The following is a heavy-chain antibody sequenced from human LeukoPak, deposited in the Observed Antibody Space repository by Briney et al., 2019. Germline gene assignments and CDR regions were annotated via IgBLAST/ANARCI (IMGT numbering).Heavy chain of an antibody. V-gene: IGHV3-23*01. CDR2: ISGSGGST. CDR1: GFTFSSYG. J-gene: IGHJ4*02. D-gene: IGHD3-22*01. Sequence: PGGSLGLSCAASGFTFSSYGMSWVRQAPGKGLEWVSAISGSGGSTYYADSVKGRFTISRDNAKNSVYLQMNSLRAEDTAVYYCARVGGLYYDSSGYNPADYWGQGTQATVSS. CDR3: ARVGGLYYDSSGYNPADY.